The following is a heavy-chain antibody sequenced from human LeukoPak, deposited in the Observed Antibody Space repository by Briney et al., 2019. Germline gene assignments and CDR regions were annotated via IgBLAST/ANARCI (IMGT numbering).Heavy chain of an antibody. CDR1: GFTFSSYA. V-gene: IGHV3-30-3*01. Sequence: GGSLRLSCAASGFTFSSYAMHWVRQAPGKGLEWVAVISYDGSNKYYADSVKGRFTISRDNSKNTLYLQMNSLRAEDTAVYYCAREEYSSPSSWPGAFDIWGQGTMVTVSS. CDR3: AREEYSSPSSWPGAFDI. CDR2: ISYDGSNK. J-gene: IGHJ3*02. D-gene: IGHD6-6*01.